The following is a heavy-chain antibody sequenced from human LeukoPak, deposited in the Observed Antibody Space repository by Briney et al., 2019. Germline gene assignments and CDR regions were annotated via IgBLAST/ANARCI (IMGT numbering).Heavy chain of an antibody. Sequence: SETLSLTCTVSGGSISNHYWSWIRQPPGKGLEWIGYIHYGGNTAYNPSRKSRLTISVDTSKNQFSLKLSSVTAAVTAVYYCVRRGDGYPYYFDYWGQGTLVNVSS. CDR1: GGSISNHY. CDR2: IHYGGNT. J-gene: IGHJ4*02. V-gene: IGHV4-59*11. CDR3: VRRGDGYPYYFDY. D-gene: IGHD5-24*01.